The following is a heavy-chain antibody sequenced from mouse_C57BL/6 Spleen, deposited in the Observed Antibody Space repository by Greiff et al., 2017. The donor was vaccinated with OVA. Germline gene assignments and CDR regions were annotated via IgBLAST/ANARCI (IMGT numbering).Heavy chain of an antibody. CDR3: ARGYLPYAMDY. J-gene: IGHJ4*01. Sequence: QVQLKESGAELARPGASVKMSCKASGYTFTSYTMHWVKQRPGQGLEWIGYINPSSGYTKYNQKFKDKATLTADKSSSTAYMQLSSLTSEDSAVYYCARGYLPYAMDYWGQGTSVTVSS. CDR1: GYTFTSYT. D-gene: IGHD1-2*01. V-gene: IGHV1-4*01. CDR2: INPSSGYT.